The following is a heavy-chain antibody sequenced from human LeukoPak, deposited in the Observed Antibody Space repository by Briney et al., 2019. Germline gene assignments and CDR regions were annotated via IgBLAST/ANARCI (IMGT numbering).Heavy chain of an antibody. CDR2: IYYSGST. CDR1: GGSISSSRYY. J-gene: IGHJ3*02. V-gene: IGHV4-39*07. D-gene: IGHD5-12*01. Sequence: RASETLSLTCTVSGGSISSSRYYWGWIRQPPGKGLEWIGSIYYSGSTYYNPSLKSRVTISVDTSKNQFSLKLSSVTAADTAVYYCARDRRIVATISAFDIWGQGTMVTVSS. CDR3: ARDRRIVATISAFDI.